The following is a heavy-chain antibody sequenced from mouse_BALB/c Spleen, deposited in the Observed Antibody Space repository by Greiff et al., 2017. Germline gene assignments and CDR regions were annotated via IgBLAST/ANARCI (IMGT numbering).Heavy chain of an antibody. CDR1: GYSFTDYN. CDR2: IDPYNGGT. J-gene: IGHJ4*01. V-gene: IGHV1S135*01. CDR3: ARAGNSMITTTGYAMDY. Sequence: EVKLVESGPELVKPGASVKVSCKASGYSFTDYNMYWVKQSHGKSLEWIGYIDPYNGGTSYNQKFKGKATLTVDKSSSTAFMHLNSLTSEDSAVYYCARAGNSMITTTGYAMDYWGQGTSVTVSS. D-gene: IGHD2-4*01.